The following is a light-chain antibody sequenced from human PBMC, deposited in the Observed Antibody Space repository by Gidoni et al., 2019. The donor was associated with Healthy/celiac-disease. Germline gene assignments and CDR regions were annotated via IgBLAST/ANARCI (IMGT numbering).Light chain of an antibody. CDR3: QSYDSSLSGVV. Sequence: QSVLTQPPSVSGAPRQRVTIPCTGSSSNIGAGYDVHWYQQLPGTAPKPLIYGNSNRPSGVPDRCSGSKSGTSASLAITGLQAEDEADYYCQSYDSSLSGVVFGGGTKLTVL. J-gene: IGLJ2*01. V-gene: IGLV1-40*01. CDR2: GNS. CDR1: SSNIGAGYD.